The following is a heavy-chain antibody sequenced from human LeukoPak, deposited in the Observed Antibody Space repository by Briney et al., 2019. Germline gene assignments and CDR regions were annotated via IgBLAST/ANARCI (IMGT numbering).Heavy chain of an antibody. D-gene: IGHD3-3*01. Sequence: GGSLRLSCAAAGFTFGDFGMHWVRQAPGKGLEWVALIWKDGSDEFYADSVKGRFTISRDNSRNTLSLQMNSLRGEDTAEYYCAREEAFQLEASLDQWGQGTLVTVSS. CDR2: IWKDGSDE. CDR1: GFTFGDFG. V-gene: IGHV3-33*01. CDR3: AREEAFQLEASLDQ. J-gene: IGHJ4*02.